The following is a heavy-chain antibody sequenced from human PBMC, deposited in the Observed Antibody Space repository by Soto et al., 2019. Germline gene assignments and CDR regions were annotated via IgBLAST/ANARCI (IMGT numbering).Heavy chain of an antibody. Sequence: SETLSLTCTVSGASISNYYWSWIRQPPGKELEWIGHISYSGYPDYNPSLNGRVNISADTSNNQFSLKLTSVTAADTAVYYCARHYSTDPFDYWGQGALVTVSS. CDR1: GASISNYY. D-gene: IGHD2-21*01. V-gene: IGHV4-59*08. J-gene: IGHJ4*02. CDR2: ISYSGYP. CDR3: ARHYSTDPFDY.